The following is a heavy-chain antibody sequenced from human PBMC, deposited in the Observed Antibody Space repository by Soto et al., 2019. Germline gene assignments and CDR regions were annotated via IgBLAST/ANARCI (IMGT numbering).Heavy chain of an antibody. V-gene: IGHV3-21*01. CDR1: GFTFSSYS. CDR2: ISSSSSYI. D-gene: IGHD3-9*01. CDR3: ARDRPSGYDILTGYYDY. J-gene: IGHJ4*02. Sequence: EVQLVESGGGLVKPGGSLRLSCAASGFTFSSYSMNWVRQAPGKGLEWVSSISSSSSYIYYADSVKGRFTISRDNGKKCLYLQINRLRAEDTAVYYCARDRPSGYDILTGYYDYWGQGTLVTVSS.